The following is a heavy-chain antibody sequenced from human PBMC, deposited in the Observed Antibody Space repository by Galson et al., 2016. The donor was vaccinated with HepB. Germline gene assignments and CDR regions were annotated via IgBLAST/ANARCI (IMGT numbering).Heavy chain of an antibody. V-gene: IGHV6-1*01. J-gene: IGHJ3*02. D-gene: IGHD2-15*01. Sequence: CAISGDSVSNNHVAWNWIRQSPSRGLEWLGRTYRGSNQYAASMRGRIAINSDTSTNQFSLQLSSVTPEDTGLYYCARVAYSSFDIWGQGTMVTASS. CDR3: ARVAYSSFDI. CDR2: TYRGSN. CDR1: GDSVSNNHVA.